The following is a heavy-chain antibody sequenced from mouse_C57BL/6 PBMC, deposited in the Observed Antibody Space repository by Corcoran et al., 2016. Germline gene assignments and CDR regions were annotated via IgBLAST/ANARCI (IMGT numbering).Heavy chain of an antibody. CDR2: INTYSGVP. Sequence: QNQLVQSGPELKKPVEIVKISCKASGYTFTTYGMSWVKQAPGKGLKWMGWINTYSGVPTYADDFKGRFAFSLETSASTAYLQINNLKNEDTATYFCAREDYYGSRSFAYCGQVTLLTVS. CDR3: AREDYYGSRSFAY. J-gene: IGHJ3*01. V-gene: IGHV9-3*01. D-gene: IGHD1-1*01. CDR1: GYTFTTYG.